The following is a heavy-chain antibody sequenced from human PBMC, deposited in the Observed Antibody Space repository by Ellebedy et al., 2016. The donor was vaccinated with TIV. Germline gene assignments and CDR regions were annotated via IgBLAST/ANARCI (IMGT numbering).Heavy chain of an antibody. CDR3: ARDLSFGENGMDV. V-gene: IGHV1-3*01. D-gene: IGHD3-10*01. CDR1: GYTFTSYA. J-gene: IGHJ6*02. Sequence: ASVKVSXXASGYTFTSYAMHWVRQAPGQRLEWMGWINAGNGNTKYSQKFQGRVTITRDTSASTAYMELSSLRSEDTAVYYCARDLSFGENGMDVWGQGTTVTVSS. CDR2: INAGNGNT.